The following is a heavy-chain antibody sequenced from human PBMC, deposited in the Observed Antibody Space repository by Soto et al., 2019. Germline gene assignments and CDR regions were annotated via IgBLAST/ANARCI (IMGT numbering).Heavy chain of an antibody. D-gene: IGHD3-22*01. Sequence: EVQLVESGGGLVQPGGSLRLSCAASGFTVSSNYMSWVRQAPGKGLEWVSVIYSGGSTYYADSVKGRFTISRHNSKNTLYLQMNSLRAEDTAVYYCARDPYYDSSRYLASHGMDVWGQGTTVTVSS. J-gene: IGHJ6*02. CDR3: ARDPYYDSSRYLASHGMDV. CDR1: GFTVSSNY. CDR2: IYSGGST. V-gene: IGHV3-53*04.